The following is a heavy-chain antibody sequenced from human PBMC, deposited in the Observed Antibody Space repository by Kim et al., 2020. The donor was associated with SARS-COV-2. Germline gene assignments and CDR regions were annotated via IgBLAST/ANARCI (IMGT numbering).Heavy chain of an antibody. CDR3: ARHLGGQYLYGLDV. D-gene: IGHD3-16*01. V-gene: IGHV4-59*08. Sequence: SETLSLTCSVSGGSISFYYWSWIRQPPGKGLEWIGYMSFTGTASYSPSLKGRVTMSVYTSHNHFSLSLSSLTAADTAVYYCARHLGGQYLYGLDVWGQGTTVTVSS. CDR1: GGSISFYY. CDR2: MSFTGTA. J-gene: IGHJ6*02.